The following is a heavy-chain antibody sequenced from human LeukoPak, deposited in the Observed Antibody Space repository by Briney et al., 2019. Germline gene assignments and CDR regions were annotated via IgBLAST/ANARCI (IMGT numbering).Heavy chain of an antibody. CDR2: IYPGDSDN. Sequence: GESLPSSCLGSAYRSTTYWIGCVRQPPGKGLEWMGIIYPGDSDNRYSPSFQGHVTMSANKATSTANLQWSSLKASDTAMYYGARHGPDYGGFDYGGEGTLVTVSS. CDR1: AYRSTTYW. V-gene: IGHV5-51*01. CDR3: ARHGPDYGGFDY. J-gene: IGHJ4*02. D-gene: IGHD4-23*01.